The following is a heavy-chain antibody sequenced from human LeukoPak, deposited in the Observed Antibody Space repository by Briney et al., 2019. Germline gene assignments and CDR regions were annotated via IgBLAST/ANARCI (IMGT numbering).Heavy chain of an antibody. CDR1: GFTFSSYG. J-gene: IGHJ4*02. CDR2: ISSSSSYI. CDR3: ARDPTPSARTYYYDSSGPGIDY. Sequence: GGSLRLSCAASGFTFSSYGMHWVRQAPGKGLEWVSSISSSSSYIYYADSVKGRFTISRDNAKNSLYLQMNSLRAEDTAVYYCARDPTPSARTYYYDSSGPGIDYWGQGTLVTVSS. V-gene: IGHV3-21*01. D-gene: IGHD3-22*01.